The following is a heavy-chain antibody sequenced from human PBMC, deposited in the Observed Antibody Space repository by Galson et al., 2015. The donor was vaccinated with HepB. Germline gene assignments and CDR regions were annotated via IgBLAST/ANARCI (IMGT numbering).Heavy chain of an antibody. CDR3: ARAGYCSSTSCYGGDMDV. CDR1: GYTFTSYY. J-gene: IGHJ6*03. Sequence: SVKVSCKASGYTFTSYYMHWVRQAPGQGLEWMGRINPNSGGTNYAQKFQGRVTMARDTSISTAYMELSRLRSDDTAAYYCARAGYCSSTSCYGGDMDVWGKGTTVTVSS. CDR2: INPNSGGT. D-gene: IGHD2-2*01. V-gene: IGHV1-2*06.